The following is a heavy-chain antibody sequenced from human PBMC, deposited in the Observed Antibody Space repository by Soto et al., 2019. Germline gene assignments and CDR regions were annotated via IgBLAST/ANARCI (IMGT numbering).Heavy chain of an antibody. CDR1: GFTFSGSA. Sequence: GGSLRLSCAASGFTFSGSAMHWVRQASGKGLEWVGRIRSKANSYATAYAASVKGRFTISRDDSKNTAYLQMNSLKTEDTAVYYCRLRQFGSASVDYWGQGTLVTVSS. V-gene: IGHV3-73*01. J-gene: IGHJ4*02. CDR2: IRSKANSYAT. D-gene: IGHD3-10*01. CDR3: RLRQFGSASVDY.